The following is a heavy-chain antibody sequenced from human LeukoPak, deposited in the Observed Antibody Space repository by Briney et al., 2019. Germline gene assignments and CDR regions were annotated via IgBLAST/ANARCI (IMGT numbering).Heavy chain of an antibody. J-gene: IGHJ4*02. Sequence: SETLSLTCAVYGGSFSGYYWSWIRQPPGKGLEWLGEINHSGSTNYNPSLKSRVTISVDTSKNQFSLKLSSVTAADTAVYYCARGRDSSGYYYRGFGIDYWGQGTLVTVSS. D-gene: IGHD3-22*01. CDR1: GGSFSGYY. CDR3: ARGRDSSGYYYRGFGIDY. V-gene: IGHV4-34*01. CDR2: INHSGST.